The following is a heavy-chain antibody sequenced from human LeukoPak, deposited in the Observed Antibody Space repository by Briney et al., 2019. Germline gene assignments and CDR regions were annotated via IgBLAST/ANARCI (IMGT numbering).Heavy chain of an antibody. CDR2: ISSSGDNT. V-gene: IGHV3-23*01. CDR1: GFTFSNNA. D-gene: IGHD6-19*01. CDR3: ARRGWLVNFDY. Sequence: GGSLRLSCAASGFTFSNNAMSWVRQAPGKGLEWVSSISSSGDNTHYADSVKGRFTFSRDNSKDTLYLQMNTLRAEDTAIYYCARRGWLVNFDYWGQGTLVTVSS. J-gene: IGHJ4*02.